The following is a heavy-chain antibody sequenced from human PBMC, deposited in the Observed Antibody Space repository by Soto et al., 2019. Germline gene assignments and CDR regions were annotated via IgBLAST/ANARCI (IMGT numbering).Heavy chain of an antibody. CDR1: GYTFTNYA. J-gene: IGHJ6*02. Sequence: QVQLVQSGAEVKNPGASVKVSCKTSGYTFTNYALHWVRQAPGQSLEWLGWINAGNGNTLYSQRFQGRFTITRDTSARATYMELSSLRSEDTSIYYCARDSSPGAIFAYPHYKGLDVWGQGTTVTVSS. CDR3: ARDSSPGAIFAYPHYKGLDV. D-gene: IGHD3-3*01. CDR2: INAGNGNT. V-gene: IGHV1-3*01.